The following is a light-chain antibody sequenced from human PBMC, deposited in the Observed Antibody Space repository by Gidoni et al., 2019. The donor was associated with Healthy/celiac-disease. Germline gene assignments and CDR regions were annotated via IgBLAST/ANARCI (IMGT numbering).Light chain of an antibody. V-gene: IGKV3-11*01. CDR2: ETS. CDR1: QSVSNY. Sequence: EVVLPRPPPTLSLSPGERATLSYRVSQSVSNYLAWYQPKGGQAPRLLIYETSLRATGIPTRFSGSGSGTDFTLTISSLEPEDFGIYYCQQRASWPQTFGQGTRVEIK. J-gene: IGKJ1*01. CDR3: QQRASWPQT.